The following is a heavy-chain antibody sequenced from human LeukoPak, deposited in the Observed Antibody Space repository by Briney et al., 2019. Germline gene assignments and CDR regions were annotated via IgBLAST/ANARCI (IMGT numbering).Heavy chain of an antibody. V-gene: IGHV1-2*02. CDR3: ARDRYYDSSGYSFDY. J-gene: IGHJ4*02. CDR1: GYTFTSYD. Sequence: ASVKVSCKASGYTFTSYDINWVRLATGQGLEWMGWMNPNSGGTNYAQKFQGRVTMTRDTSISTAYMELSRLRSDDTVVYYCARDRYYDSSGYSFDYWGQGTLVTVSS. CDR2: MNPNSGGT. D-gene: IGHD3-22*01.